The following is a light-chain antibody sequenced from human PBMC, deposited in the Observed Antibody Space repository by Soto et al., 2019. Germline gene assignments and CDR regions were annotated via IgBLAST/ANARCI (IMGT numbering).Light chain of an antibody. Sequence: QSALTQPASVSGSPGQSITISCTGTSSDVGGYTYVSWYQHHPGKAPKLMIFDVSNRPSGVSNRFSGSKSGNTASLTISGLQAEDEADYYCSSYTSSSSLEFGGGTKLTVL. V-gene: IGLV2-14*03. CDR1: SSDVGGYTY. CDR2: DVS. J-gene: IGLJ3*02. CDR3: SSYTSSSSLE.